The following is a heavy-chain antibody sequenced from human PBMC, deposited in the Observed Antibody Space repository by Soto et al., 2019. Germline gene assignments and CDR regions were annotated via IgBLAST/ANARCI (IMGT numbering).Heavy chain of an antibody. V-gene: IGHV1-18*01. J-gene: IGHJ4*02. CDR3: ARGRDGDY. CDR1: GYTFTSYG. CDR2: ISAHNGNT. D-gene: IGHD6-6*01. Sequence: QVHLVQSGAEVKKPGASVKVSCKASGYTFTSYGITWVRQAPGQGLEWMGWISAHNGNTDYAQELQGRVIVTRDTTTSTAYVELRSLRSDDTAVDYCARGRDGDYWGQGAMVTVSS.